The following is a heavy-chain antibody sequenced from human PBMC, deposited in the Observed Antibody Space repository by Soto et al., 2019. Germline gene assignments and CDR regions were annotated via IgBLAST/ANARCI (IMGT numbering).Heavy chain of an antibody. CDR2: IYPGDSDT. CDR1: GYSFSSYW. D-gene: IGHD2-2*02. Sequence: GDSLKSSCKGSGYSFSSYWIGWVRQMPGKGLEWMGIIYPGDSDTRYSPSFQGQVTISADKSISTAYLQWSSLKASDTAMYDCARHEGYCRSTSCYTLGWFDPWGQGTLVTV. CDR3: ARHEGYCRSTSCYTLGWFDP. V-gene: IGHV5-51*01. J-gene: IGHJ5*02.